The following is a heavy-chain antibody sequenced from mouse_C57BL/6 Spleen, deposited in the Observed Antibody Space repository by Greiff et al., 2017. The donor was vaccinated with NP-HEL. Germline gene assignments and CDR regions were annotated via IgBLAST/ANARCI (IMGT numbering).Heavy chain of an antibody. D-gene: IGHD2-1*01. CDR2: IYPGSGST. CDR1: GYTFTSYW. Sequence: QVQLQQPGAELVKPGASVKMSCKASGYTFTSYWITWVKQRPGQGLEWIGDIYPGSGSTNYNEKFKSKATLTVDTSSSTAYMQLSSLTSEDSAVYYCAKYGNYLGHAMDYWGQGTSVTVSS. J-gene: IGHJ4*01. CDR3: AKYGNYLGHAMDY. V-gene: IGHV1-55*01.